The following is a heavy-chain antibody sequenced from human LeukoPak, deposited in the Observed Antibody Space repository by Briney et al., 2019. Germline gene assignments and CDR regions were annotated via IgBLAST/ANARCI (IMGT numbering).Heavy chain of an antibody. V-gene: IGHV3-53*05. CDR2: IYSGGST. Sequence: GGSLRLSCAASGFTFSSNYMSWVRQAPGKGLEGGSVIYSGGSTYYSDSVKGRFTISRDNSKNTLYLQMNSLRAEDTAVYYCARDFPAYCSSTSCYFYYYYGMDVWGQGTTVTVSS. CDR1: GFTFSSNY. J-gene: IGHJ6*02. CDR3: ARDFPAYCSSTSCYFYYYYGMDV. D-gene: IGHD2-2*01.